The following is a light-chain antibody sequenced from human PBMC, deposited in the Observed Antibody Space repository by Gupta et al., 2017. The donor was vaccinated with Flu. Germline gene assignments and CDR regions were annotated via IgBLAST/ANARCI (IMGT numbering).Light chain of an antibody. CDR2: KTN. Sequence: QPVLTQPPSASGTPGQRVSIPRSGSYSNIGSNYVYWYQQLPAMAPKLLIYKTNQRPSGVPNRFSGSKSGTSASLAISGLQSEDEADYYCAAWNDSLSGPVFAGGTKLTVL. CDR1: YSNIGSNY. J-gene: IGLJ2*01. CDR3: AAWNDSLSGPV. V-gene: IGLV1-47*01.